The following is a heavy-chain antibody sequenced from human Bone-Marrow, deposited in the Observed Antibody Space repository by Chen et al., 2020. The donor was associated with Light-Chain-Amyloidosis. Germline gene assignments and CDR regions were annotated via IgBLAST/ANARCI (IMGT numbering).Heavy chain of an antibody. V-gene: IGHV3-74*01. CDR1: GFTFRPSW. CDR2: IAPDGTGV. Sequence: DVQLLESGGGLVQPGGSLRLSCAASGFTFRPSWLHWVRQAPGKGLVWVSSIAPDGTGVDCGDSGRGRCARSSVDAKSTVYIQVIRLGAGDWAVYNCAREFTGYDDDWGQGTLVTVSS. CDR3: AREFTGYDDD. D-gene: IGHD5-12*01. J-gene: IGHJ4*02.